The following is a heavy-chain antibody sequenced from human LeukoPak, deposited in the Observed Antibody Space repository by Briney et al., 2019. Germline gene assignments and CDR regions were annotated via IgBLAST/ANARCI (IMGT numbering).Heavy chain of an antibody. CDR2: ISSSSSYI. Sequence: SGGSLRLSCAASGFTFNSYSMNWVRQAPGKGLEWVSSISSSSSYIYYADSVKGRFTISRDNAKNSLYLQMNSLRAEDTAVYYCARDRSGPFDYWGQGTLVTVSS. CDR3: ARDRSGPFDY. J-gene: IGHJ4*02. CDR1: GFTFNSYS. D-gene: IGHD3-3*01. V-gene: IGHV3-21*01.